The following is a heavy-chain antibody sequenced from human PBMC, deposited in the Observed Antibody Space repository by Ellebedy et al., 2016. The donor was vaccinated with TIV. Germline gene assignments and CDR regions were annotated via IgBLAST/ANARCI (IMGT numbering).Heavy chain of an antibody. V-gene: IGHV3-21*04. CDR1: GFTFSSYS. Sequence: GESLKISXAASGFTFSSYSMNWVRQAPGKGLEWVSSISSSSSYIYYADSVKGRFTISRDNSKNTLYLQMNSLRAEDTAVYYCAKDQYMQWLVQGYYYYGMDVWGQGTTVTVSS. J-gene: IGHJ6*02. CDR3: AKDQYMQWLVQGYYYYGMDV. CDR2: ISSSSSYI. D-gene: IGHD6-19*01.